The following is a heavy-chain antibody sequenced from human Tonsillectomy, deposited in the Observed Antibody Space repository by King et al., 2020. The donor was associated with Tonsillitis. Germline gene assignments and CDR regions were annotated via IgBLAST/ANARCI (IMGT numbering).Heavy chain of an antibody. CDR2: ISGSNSTL. J-gene: IGHJ2*01. CDR1: GFTFRSYS. Sequence: VQLVESGGGLVQPGGSLRLSCAASGFTFRSYSMNWVRQAPGKGLEWVSYISGSNSTLYYGDSVKGRFTISRDNAKNSLYLQMNSLRAEDTAVYYCARDLWDGDWYFDLWGRGTLVTVSS. V-gene: IGHV3-48*01. CDR3: ARDLWDGDWYFDL. D-gene: IGHD2/OR15-2a*01.